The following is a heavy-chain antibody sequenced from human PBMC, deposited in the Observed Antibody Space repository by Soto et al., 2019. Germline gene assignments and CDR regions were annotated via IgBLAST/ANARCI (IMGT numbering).Heavy chain of an antibody. CDR1: GGSISSYY. CDR2: IYYSGST. J-gene: IGHJ6*03. CDR3: ARDQTVVVAAAGTPTYYMDV. V-gene: IGHV4-59*01. Sequence: LSLTCTVSGGSISSYYWCWIRQPPGKGLECIGYIYYSGSTNYNPSLKSRVTISVDTSKNQFSLKLSSVTAADTAVYYCARDQTVVVAAAGTPTYYMDVWGKGTTVNVPS. D-gene: IGHD6-13*01.